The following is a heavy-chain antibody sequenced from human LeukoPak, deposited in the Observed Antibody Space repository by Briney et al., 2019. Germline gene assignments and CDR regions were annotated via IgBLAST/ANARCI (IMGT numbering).Heavy chain of an antibody. D-gene: IGHD1-26*01. J-gene: IGHJ4*02. CDR3: ARGVLRYYYFDY. CDR2: IHHSGGT. Sequence: SATLSLTCAVYGGSFSGYYGSWIRQPPGKGLEWIGEIHHSGGTSYNPSLKSRVTISLDTSKNQFSLRLNSVTAADTAVYYCARGVLRYYYFDYWGQGTLVTVSS. CDR1: GGSFSGYY. V-gene: IGHV4-34*01.